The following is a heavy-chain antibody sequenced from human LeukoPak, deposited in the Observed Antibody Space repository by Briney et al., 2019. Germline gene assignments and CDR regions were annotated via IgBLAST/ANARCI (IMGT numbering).Heavy chain of an antibody. D-gene: IGHD3-22*01. Sequence: GESLKISCEASGYSFPNYWIAWVRQMPGKGLEWMGIIYPSDSETRYSPSFQGHVTISADKSISTAYLQWSSLKASDTAMYYCARRLDYYDSSGYPAYYMDVWGKGTTVTISS. CDR2: IYPSDSET. CDR1: GYSFPNYW. CDR3: ARRLDYYDSSGYPAYYMDV. V-gene: IGHV5-51*01. J-gene: IGHJ6*03.